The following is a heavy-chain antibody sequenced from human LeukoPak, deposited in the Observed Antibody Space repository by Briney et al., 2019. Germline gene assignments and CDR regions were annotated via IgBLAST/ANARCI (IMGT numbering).Heavy chain of an antibody. V-gene: IGHV1-46*01. Sequence: ASVKVSCKAFGYTFTSHYVHWVRQAPGQGLEWMGIINPSGGTTSYAQKFQGRVTMTRDTSTSTVYMELSSLRSEDTAVYHCARPGAGWLGTHAFDIWGQGTMVTVSS. J-gene: IGHJ3*02. CDR2: INPSGGTT. CDR1: GYTFTSHY. D-gene: IGHD6-19*01. CDR3: ARPGAGWLGTHAFDI.